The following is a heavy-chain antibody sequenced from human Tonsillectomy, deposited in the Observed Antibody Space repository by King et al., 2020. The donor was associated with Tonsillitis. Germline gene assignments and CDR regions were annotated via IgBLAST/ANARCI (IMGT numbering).Heavy chain of an antibody. Sequence: VQLQESGPGLVKPSETLSLTCTVSGGSISSYYWSWLRQPAGKGLAWIGRIYYTGSTNYSPSLKSRITMSVDTSKNQFSLKLSSVTAADTAVYYCARDLTIFGVVIEYYFDYWGQGTLVTVSS. D-gene: IGHD3-3*01. CDR1: GGSISSYY. V-gene: IGHV4-4*07. CDR3: ARDLTIFGVVIEYYFDY. J-gene: IGHJ4*02. CDR2: IYYTGST.